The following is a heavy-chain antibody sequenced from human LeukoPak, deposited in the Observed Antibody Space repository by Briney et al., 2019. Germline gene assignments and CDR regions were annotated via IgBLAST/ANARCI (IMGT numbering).Heavy chain of an antibody. V-gene: IGHV3-30*04. D-gene: IGHD2-2*01. CDR3: ERDRCVSCPAWNWFDP. J-gene: IGHJ5*02. CDR2: ISYDGSNK. CDR1: GFTFNNYA. Sequence: PGGSLRLSCAASGFTFNNYAMHWVRRAPGRGREGGAVISYDGSNKYYADSVQGRFTISRDDSKSTLYLQMNTLRAEDMAVYYCERDRCVSCPAWNWFDPWGQGTLVTVSP.